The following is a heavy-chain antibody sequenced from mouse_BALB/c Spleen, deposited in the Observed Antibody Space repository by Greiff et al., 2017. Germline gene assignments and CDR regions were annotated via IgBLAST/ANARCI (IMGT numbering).Heavy chain of an antibody. Sequence: VQLQQSAAALARPGASVKMSCKASGYTFTSYTMHWVKQRPGQGLEWIGYINPSSGYTEYNQKFKDKTTLTADKSSSTAYMQLSSLTSEDSAVYYCARRIYYDYDLYYYAMDYWGQGTSVTVAS. CDR1: GYTFTSYT. V-gene: IGHV1-4*02. D-gene: IGHD2-4*01. J-gene: IGHJ4*01. CDR3: ARRIYYDYDLYYYAMDY. CDR2: INPSSGYT.